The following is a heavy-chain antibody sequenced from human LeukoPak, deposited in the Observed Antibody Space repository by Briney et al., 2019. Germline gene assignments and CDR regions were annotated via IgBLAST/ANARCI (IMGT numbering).Heavy chain of an antibody. J-gene: IGHJ6*03. D-gene: IGHD2-2*01. CDR2: IYYTGST. CDR3: ARVGVVVPAATRGYYYMDV. Sequence: TASETLSLTCTVSAGSITNYWSWIRQPPGKGLEWIGYIYYTGSTNYNPSLKSRVSISVDTSKNQFSLKLSSVTAADTAVYYCARVGVVVPAATRGYYYMDVWGKGTTVTVSS. CDR1: AGSITNY. V-gene: IGHV4-59*08.